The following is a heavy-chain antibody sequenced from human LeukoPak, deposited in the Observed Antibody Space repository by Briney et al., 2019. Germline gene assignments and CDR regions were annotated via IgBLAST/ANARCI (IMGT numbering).Heavy chain of an antibody. J-gene: IGHJ4*02. CDR1: GFTIHNDW. CDR2: ASPDGSVT. Sequence: GGSLRLSCVASGFTIHNDWMHWVRQAPGKGLVWVSQASPDGSVTSYADSVKGRFTISRDNAKNTLYLQMNSLRAEDTAVYYCASDSLMVRGVFPYWGQGTLVTVSS. D-gene: IGHD3-10*01. CDR3: ASDSLMVRGVFPY. V-gene: IGHV3-74*01.